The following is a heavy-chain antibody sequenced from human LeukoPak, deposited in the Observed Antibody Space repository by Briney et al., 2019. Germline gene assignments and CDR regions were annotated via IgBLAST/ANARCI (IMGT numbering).Heavy chain of an antibody. J-gene: IGHJ4*02. CDR2: FIPIFGAA. CDR3: ARDDLVEMATIT. Sequence: GASVKVSCKASGVTFSSYAISWVRQAPGQGREWMGGFIPIFGAANYAQKFQGRVTITTDESTSTAYMELSSLRSEDTAVYYCARDDLVEMATITWGQGTLVTVSS. CDR1: GVTFSSYA. D-gene: IGHD5-24*01. V-gene: IGHV1-69*05.